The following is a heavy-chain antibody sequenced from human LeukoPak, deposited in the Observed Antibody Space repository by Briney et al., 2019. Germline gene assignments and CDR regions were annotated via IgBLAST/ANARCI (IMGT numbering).Heavy chain of an antibody. CDR1: GGSISRYY. Sequence: PSETLSLTCTVSGGSISRYYWSWIRQPPGKGLEWIGYIYYSGSTYYNPSLKSRVTISVDTSKNQFSLKLSSVTAADTAVYYCARDGRIVDIVDAFDIWGQGTMVTVSS. CDR2: IYYSGST. D-gene: IGHD5-12*01. J-gene: IGHJ3*02. V-gene: IGHV4-59*06. CDR3: ARDGRIVDIVDAFDI.